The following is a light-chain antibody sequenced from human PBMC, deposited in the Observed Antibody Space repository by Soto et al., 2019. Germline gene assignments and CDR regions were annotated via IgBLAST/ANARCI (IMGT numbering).Light chain of an antibody. Sequence: QSVLTQPPSASGTPGQRVTISCSGSSSNIGSNSVNWYQQLPGTAPKLLIYSNDRRPSGVPDRFSGSKSGTSASLAISGLQSEDEADYYCAVWDDSLRGFYVFGTGTKVTVL. J-gene: IGLJ1*01. CDR2: SND. CDR3: AVWDDSLRGFYV. V-gene: IGLV1-44*01. CDR1: SSNIGSNS.